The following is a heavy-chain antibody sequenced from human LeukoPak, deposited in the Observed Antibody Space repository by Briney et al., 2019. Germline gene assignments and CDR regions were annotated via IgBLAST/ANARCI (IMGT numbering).Heavy chain of an antibody. CDR1: GFTFSSYG. D-gene: IGHD6-6*01. CDR3: AKDQYSRLDY. Sequence: GSLRLSCAASGFTFSSYGMHWVRQAPGTGLEWVAFIRYDGSNKYYADSVKGRITISRDNSKNTLYLHMNSLRAEDTAVYYCAKDQYSRLDYWGQGALVTVSS. V-gene: IGHV3-30*02. J-gene: IGHJ4*02. CDR2: IRYDGSNK.